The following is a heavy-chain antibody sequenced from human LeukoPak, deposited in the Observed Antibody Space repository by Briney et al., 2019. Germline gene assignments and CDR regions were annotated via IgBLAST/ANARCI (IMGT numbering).Heavy chain of an antibody. CDR3: AKGVVVVPAAPFDY. D-gene: IGHD2-2*01. CDR1: GFTFSSYA. Sequence: AGGSLRLSCAASGFTFSSYAMSWVRQAPGKGLEGVSAISGSGGSTYYADSVKGRFTISRDNSKNTLYLQMNSLRAEDTAVYYCAKGVVVVPAAPFDYWGQGTLVTVSS. V-gene: IGHV3-23*01. J-gene: IGHJ4*02. CDR2: ISGSGGST.